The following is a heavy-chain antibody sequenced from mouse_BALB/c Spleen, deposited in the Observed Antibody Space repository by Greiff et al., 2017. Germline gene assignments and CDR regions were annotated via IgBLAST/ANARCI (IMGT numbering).Heavy chain of an antibody. D-gene: IGHD2-3*01. V-gene: IGHV3-2*02. J-gene: IGHJ2*01. Sequence: EVQLLESGPGLVQPSQSLSLTCTVTGYSITSDYAWNCIRQFPGNKLGWMVYISYSGSTSYTPSLNSPISITRDTSKNQFFLQVNSVTTEDTATYNGARRRDGYSVGKNYLDYWGQGTTVTVSS. CDR3: ARRRDGYSVGKNYLDY. CDR2: ISYSGST. CDR1: GYSITSDYA.